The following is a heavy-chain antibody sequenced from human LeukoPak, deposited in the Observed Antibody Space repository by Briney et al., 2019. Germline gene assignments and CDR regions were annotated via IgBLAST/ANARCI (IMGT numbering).Heavy chain of an antibody. V-gene: IGHV3-23*01. CDR3: AKDHYARSSGWYGGGAFDI. J-gene: IGHJ3*02. Sequence: GGSLRLSCAASGFTFSSYGMSWVRQAPGKGLEWVSAISGSGGGTYYADSVKGRFTISRDNSKNTLYLQMNSLRAEDTAVYYCAKDHYARSSGWYGGGAFDIWGQGTMVTVSS. CDR1: GFTFSSYG. D-gene: IGHD6-19*01. CDR2: ISGSGGGT.